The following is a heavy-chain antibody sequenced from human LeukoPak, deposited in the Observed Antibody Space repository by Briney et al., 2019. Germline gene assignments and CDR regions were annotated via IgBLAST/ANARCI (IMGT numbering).Heavy chain of an antibody. V-gene: IGHV3-7*03. CDR3: ARAVTSTEGY. Sequence: GGSLRLSCAASGFTFSTYWMTWVRQAPGKGLEWVASINQDGSGKFYVDSVKGRFTISRDNAQKSLYLEMNSLRAEDTASYYCARAVTSTEGYWGQGTLVTVSS. CDR2: INQDGSGK. J-gene: IGHJ4*02. D-gene: IGHD4-17*01. CDR1: GFTFSTYW.